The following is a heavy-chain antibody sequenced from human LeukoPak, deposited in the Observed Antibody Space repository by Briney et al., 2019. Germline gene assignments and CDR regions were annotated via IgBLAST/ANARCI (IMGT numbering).Heavy chain of an antibody. D-gene: IGHD3-10*01. CDR2: INHSGST. J-gene: IGHJ6*03. Sequence: SETLSLTCAVYVGSFSGYYWSWIRQPPGKGLEWIGEINHSGSTNYDSSLKSRVTISVDTSKNQFSLKLSSVTAADTAVYYCARGYYGSGSHCCHMDVWGKGTTITVS. CDR1: VGSFSGYY. CDR3: ARGYYGSGSHCCHMDV. V-gene: IGHV4-34*01.